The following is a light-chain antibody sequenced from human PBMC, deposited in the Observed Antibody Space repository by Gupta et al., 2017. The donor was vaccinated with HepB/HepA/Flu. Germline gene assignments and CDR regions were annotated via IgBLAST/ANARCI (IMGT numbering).Light chain of an antibody. CDR1: TSNIESNS. J-gene: IGLJ3*02. Sequence: QSVLAQPPSASGTPGQRVTISCSGSTSNIESNSVNWYQQLPGTAPRVLTSGSDQRPSGVPDRFSASKSGTSASLAISGLQSEDEATYYCATWDDIVDDPVFGGGTKLTVL. CDR3: ATWDDIVDDPV. CDR2: GSD. V-gene: IGLV1-44*01.